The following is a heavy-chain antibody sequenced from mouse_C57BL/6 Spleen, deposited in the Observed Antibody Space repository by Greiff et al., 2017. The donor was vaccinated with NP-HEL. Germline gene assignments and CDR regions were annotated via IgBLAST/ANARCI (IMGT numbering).Heavy chain of an antibody. J-gene: IGHJ3*01. CDR2: IDPSDSYT. D-gene: IGHD3-2*02. V-gene: IGHV1-69*01. CDR1: GYTFTSYW. Sequence: QVQLQQPGAELVMPGASVKLSCKASGYTFTSYWMHWVKQRPGQGLEWIGEIDPSDSYTNYNQKFKGKSTLTVDKSSSTAYMQLSSLTSEDSAVYYCARAAQATVFAYWGQGTLVTVSA. CDR3: ARAAQATVFAY.